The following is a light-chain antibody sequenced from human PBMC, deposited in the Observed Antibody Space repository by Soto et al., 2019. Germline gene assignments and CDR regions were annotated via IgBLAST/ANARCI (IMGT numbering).Light chain of an antibody. Sequence: EIVLTQSPDTLSLSPGERSTLSCMASQSVSSNHLAWYQQKPGLAPRLLIYDASSRATGVPDRFSGGGSGADFTLTISRLEPEDFAVYYCQQYGASPGTVGPGTQVDIK. CDR2: DAS. J-gene: IGKJ1*01. CDR1: QSVSSNH. CDR3: QQYGASPGT. V-gene: IGKV3-20*01.